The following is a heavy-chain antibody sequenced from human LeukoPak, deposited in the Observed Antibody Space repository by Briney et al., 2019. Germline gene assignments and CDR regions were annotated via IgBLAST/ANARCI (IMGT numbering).Heavy chain of an antibody. CDR2: INTNTGNP. CDR3: AREVIAAAGTKVGTDY. Sequence: GASVKVSCKASGYTFTSYAMNWVRQAPGQGLEWMGWINTNTGNPTYAQGFTGRFVFSLDTSVSTAYLQISSLKAEDTAVHYCAREVIAAAGTKVGTDYWGQGTLVTVSS. V-gene: IGHV7-4-1*02. D-gene: IGHD6-13*01. CDR1: GYTFTSYA. J-gene: IGHJ4*02.